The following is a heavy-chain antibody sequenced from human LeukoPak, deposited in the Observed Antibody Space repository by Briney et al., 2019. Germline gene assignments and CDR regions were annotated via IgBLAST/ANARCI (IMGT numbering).Heavy chain of an antibody. CDR2: ISGDGGST. J-gene: IGHJ4*02. Sequence: GGSLRLSCAASGFTFDVYTMHWVRQAPGKGLYCVSLISGDGGSTYYADSVKDRFTISRDNSKISLYLQMNSLRTEDTALYYCAKGPFGVGYYFDYWGQGTLVTVFS. CDR3: AKGPFGVGYYFDY. CDR1: GFTFDVYT. D-gene: IGHD3-3*01. V-gene: IGHV3-43*01.